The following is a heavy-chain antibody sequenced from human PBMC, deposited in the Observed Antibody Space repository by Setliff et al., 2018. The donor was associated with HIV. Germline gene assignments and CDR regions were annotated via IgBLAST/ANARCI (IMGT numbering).Heavy chain of an antibody. CDR2: IYTSGST. V-gene: IGHV4-61*02. Sequence: PSETLSLTCTVSGGSISSGSFYWSWIRQPAGKGLEWIGRIYTSGSTNYNPSLKSRVTISVDTSKNQFSLKLSSVTAADTAVYYCARGKKGIQLWSPRGFYFDYWGQGTLVTVSS. D-gene: IGHD5-18*01. CDR1: GGSISSGSFY. J-gene: IGHJ4*02. CDR3: ARGKKGIQLWSPRGFYFDY.